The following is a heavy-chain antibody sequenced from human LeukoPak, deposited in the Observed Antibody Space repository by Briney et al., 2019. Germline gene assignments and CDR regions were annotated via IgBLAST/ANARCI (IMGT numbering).Heavy chain of an antibody. J-gene: IGHJ4*02. Sequence: GASVKASCKASGYTFTGYYMYWVRQAPGQGLEWMGFLNPNTGGTSYAQKFQARVTMTRDTSISTAYMELSGLRSDDTAVYYCARRYDFWSGYPTAFDYWGQGTLVTVSS. V-gene: IGHV1-2*02. D-gene: IGHD3-3*01. CDR2: LNPNTGGT. CDR1: GYTFTGYY. CDR3: ARRYDFWSGYPTAFDY.